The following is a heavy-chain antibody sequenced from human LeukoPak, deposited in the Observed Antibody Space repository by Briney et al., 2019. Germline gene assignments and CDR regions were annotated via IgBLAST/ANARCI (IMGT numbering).Heavy chain of an antibody. CDR1: GGTFSSYA. J-gene: IGHJ5*02. D-gene: IGHD2-15*01. V-gene: IGHV1-69*04. CDR2: VIPIFGIA. CDR3: AGSDCSGGSCYRVFWFDP. Sequence: ASVKVSRKHSGGTFSSYAICRVRQAPGQGLEWMGRVIPIFGIANYAPKFQGKVTITADKSTSTAYMELSSLRSEDTAVYYCAGSDCSGGSCYRVFWFDPWGQGTLVTVSS.